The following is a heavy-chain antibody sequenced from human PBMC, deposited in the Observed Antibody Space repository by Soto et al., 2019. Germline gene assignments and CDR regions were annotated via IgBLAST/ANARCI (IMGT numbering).Heavy chain of an antibody. CDR1: GYTFTSYG. CDR3: ARGRLKYFDY. J-gene: IGHJ4*02. CDR2: ISPFNGNT. Sequence: QVQLVQSGTGVKKPGASVKVSCRASGYTFTSYGVTWVRQAPGQGLEWMGWISPFNGNTNYAQKFQGRVTMTTDTSTSTASMELRGLRSDDTAVYYCARGRLKYFDYWGQGALVTVTS. V-gene: IGHV1-18*01.